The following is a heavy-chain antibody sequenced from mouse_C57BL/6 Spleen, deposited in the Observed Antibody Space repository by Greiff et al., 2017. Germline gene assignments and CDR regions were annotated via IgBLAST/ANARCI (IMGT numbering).Heavy chain of an antibody. D-gene: IGHD1-1*01. V-gene: IGHV5-6*01. CDR3: ARHGDYYGSSCGWYDNV. CDR2: FSSGGSYT. CDR1: GFTFSSGG. J-gene: IGHJ1*03. Sequence: EVHLVESGGDLVKPGGSLTLSCAVSGFTFSSGGLSWVRQTPHKRLQEVATFSSGGSYTYYPASVKGRFTISSDNAKNTLYLQMSSLKSEDTAMYYCARHGDYYGSSCGWYDNVWGTGTTVTVSS.